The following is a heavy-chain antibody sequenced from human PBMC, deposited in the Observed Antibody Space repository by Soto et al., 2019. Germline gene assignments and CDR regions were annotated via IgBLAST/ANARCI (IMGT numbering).Heavy chain of an antibody. CDR2: INPSGGST. CDR1: GYTFTSYG. CDR3: ATVLYVLLYSYFDY. D-gene: IGHD2-2*02. V-gene: IGHV1-46*01. Sequence: ASVKVSCKASGYTFTSYGISWVRQAPGQGLEWMGIINPSGGSTSYAQKFQGRVTMTRDTSTSTAYMELSSLRSEDTAVYYCATVLYVLLYSYFDYWGQRSLVTVS. J-gene: IGHJ4*02.